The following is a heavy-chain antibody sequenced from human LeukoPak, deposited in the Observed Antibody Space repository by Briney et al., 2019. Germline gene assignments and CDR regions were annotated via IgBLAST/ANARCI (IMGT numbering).Heavy chain of an antibody. CDR2: IYYSGST. D-gene: IGHD2-21*02. Sequence: PSETLSLTCTVSGGSISSYYWSWIRQPPGKGLEWIGYIYYSGSTNYNPSLKSRVTISVDTSKNQFSLKLGSVTAADTAVYYCARHGYCGGDRYSGFDYWGQGTLVTVSS. CDR3: ARHGYCGGDRYSGFDY. CDR1: GGSISSYY. V-gene: IGHV4-59*08. J-gene: IGHJ4*02.